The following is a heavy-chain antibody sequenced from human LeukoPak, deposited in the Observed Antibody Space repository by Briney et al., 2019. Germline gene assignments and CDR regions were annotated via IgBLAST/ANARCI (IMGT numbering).Heavy chain of an antibody. J-gene: IGHJ4*02. V-gene: IGHV3-23*01. CDR1: EFIFRNYA. CDR2: ISGSGGST. Sequence: GGSLRLSCASSEFIFRNYALSCVGQAPGKGLEWVSAISGSGGSTYYADSVKGRFTISRDNSKNTRYLQMNSLRAEDTAVYNCAKDRLRRPFRGQGTLVIVSS. CDR3: AKDRLRRPF. D-gene: IGHD2/OR15-2a*01.